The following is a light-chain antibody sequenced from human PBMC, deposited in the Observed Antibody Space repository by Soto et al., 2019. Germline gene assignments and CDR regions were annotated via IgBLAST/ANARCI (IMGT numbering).Light chain of an antibody. J-gene: IGLJ2*01. CDR3: GTWDSSLSAVV. CDR1: SSNIGNNY. Sequence: QSVLTQPPSVSAAQGQTVTISCSGSSSNIGNNYVSWYQQLQGTAPKVLIYDNNKRPSGIPDRFSGSTSGTSATLGITGLQTGDDADYYCGTWDSSLSAVVFGGGTKLTVL. CDR2: DNN. V-gene: IGLV1-51*01.